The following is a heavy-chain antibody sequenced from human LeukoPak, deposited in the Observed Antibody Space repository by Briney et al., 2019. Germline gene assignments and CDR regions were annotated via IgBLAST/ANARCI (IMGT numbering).Heavy chain of an antibody. D-gene: IGHD1-1*01. CDR2: IFYSGTT. J-gene: IGHJ6*03. CDR3: ASTGTLYYYYYMDV. V-gene: IGHV4-59*01. Sequence: SETLSLTCTVSGGSISYYYWSWIRQPPGKGLEWIGYIFYSGTTNYNPSLKSRVTISVDTSKNQFSLRLSSVTAADTAVYYCASTGTLYYYYYMDVWGKGTTVTVSS. CDR1: GGSISYYY.